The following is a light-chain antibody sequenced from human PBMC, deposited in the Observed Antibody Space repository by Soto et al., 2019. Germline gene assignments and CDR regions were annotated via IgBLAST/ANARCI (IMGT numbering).Light chain of an antibody. J-gene: IGKJ2*01. CDR3: HQYGSSPLYT. Sequence: EHVLTQSPGTLSLSPGERATLSCRASQSVSSSYLAWYQQKPGQAPRLLIYGASSRATGIPDRFSGSGSGTDFTLNISRLEPEDFAVYYCHQYGSSPLYTFGQGTKLEIK. CDR2: GAS. CDR1: QSVSSSY. V-gene: IGKV3-20*01.